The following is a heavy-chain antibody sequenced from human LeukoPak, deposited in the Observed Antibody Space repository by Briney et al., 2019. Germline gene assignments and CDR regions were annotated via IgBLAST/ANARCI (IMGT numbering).Heavy chain of an antibody. J-gene: IGHJ4*02. D-gene: IGHD2-2*01. CDR1: GFHFATYW. V-gene: IGHV3-23*01. CDR3: AKDFVVVPAAHVDY. CDR2: ISGSGGST. Sequence: PGGSLRLSCAVSGFHFATYWMTWVRQAPGKGLEWVSAISGSGGSTYYADSVKGRFTISRDNSKNTLYLQMNSLRAEDTAVYYCAKDFVVVPAAHVDYWGQGTLVTVSS.